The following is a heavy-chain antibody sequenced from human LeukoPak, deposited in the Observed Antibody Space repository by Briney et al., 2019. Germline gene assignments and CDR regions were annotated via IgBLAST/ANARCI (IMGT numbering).Heavy chain of an antibody. CDR3: ARLARGYSGYDTPLFDY. J-gene: IGHJ4*02. V-gene: IGHV4-4*02. D-gene: IGHD5-12*01. CDR1: GGSFSSRTW. Sequence: PSGTLSLTCTVSGGSFSSRTWWIWVRQAPGKGLEWIGEIYLSVSTNYNPSLKSRVTISVDTSKNQFSLKLSSVTAADTAVYYCARLARGYSGYDTPLFDYWGQGTLVTVSS. CDR2: IYLSVST.